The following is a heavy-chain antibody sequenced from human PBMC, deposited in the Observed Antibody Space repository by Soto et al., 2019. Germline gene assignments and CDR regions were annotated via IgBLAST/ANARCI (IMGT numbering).Heavy chain of an antibody. V-gene: IGHV4-30-2*01. D-gene: IGHD4-17*01. J-gene: IGHJ4*02. CDR1: GGSISSGGYS. CDR3: ARGMTTVTTLDY. CDR2: IYHSGST. Sequence: QLQLQESGSGLVKPSQTLSLTCAVSGGSISSGGYSWSWIRQPPGKGLEWIGCIYHSGSTYYNPSLKSRVTISLDRSKKQFSLKLSSVTAAETAVYYCARGMTTVTTLDYWGQGTLVTVSS.